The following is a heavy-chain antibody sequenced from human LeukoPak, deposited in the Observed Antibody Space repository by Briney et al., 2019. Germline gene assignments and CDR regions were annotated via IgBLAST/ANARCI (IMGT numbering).Heavy chain of an antibody. D-gene: IGHD5-12*01. V-gene: IGHV3-30*04. CDR3: ARAKGYSGYDGPWLALGY. J-gene: IGHJ4*02. CDR2: ISYDGSNK. CDR1: GFTFSSYA. Sequence: GGSLRLSCAASGFTFSSYAMHWVRQAPGKGLEWVAVISYDGSNKYYADSVKGRFTISRDNSKNTLYLQMNSLRAEDTAVYYCARAKGYSGYDGPWLALGYWGQGTLVTVSS.